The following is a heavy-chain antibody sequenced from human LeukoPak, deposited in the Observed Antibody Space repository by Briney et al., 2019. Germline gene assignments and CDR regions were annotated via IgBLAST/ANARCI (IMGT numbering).Heavy chain of an antibody. CDR1: GGSISSSSYY. J-gene: IGHJ4*02. CDR2: IYHSGST. CDR3: AGKFK. Sequence: ASETLSLTCTVSGGSISSSSYYWGWIRQPPGKGLEWIGNIYHSGSTFYNPSLKSRVTIAVDTSKNQFSLNLSSVTAADTAVYYCAGKFKWGQGTLVTVSS. V-gene: IGHV4-39*07.